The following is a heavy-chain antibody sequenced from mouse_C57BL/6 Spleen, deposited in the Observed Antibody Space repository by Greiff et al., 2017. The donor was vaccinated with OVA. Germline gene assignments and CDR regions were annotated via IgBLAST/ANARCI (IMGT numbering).Heavy chain of an antibody. CDR1: GYTFTSYG. Sequence: VQRVESGAELARPGASVKLSCKASGYTFTSYGISWVKQRTGQGLEWIGEIYPRSGNTYYNEKFKGKATLTADKSSSTAYMELRSLTSEDSAVYFCAREGGYFDVWGTGTTVTVSS. CDR2: IYPRSGNT. J-gene: IGHJ1*03. V-gene: IGHV1-81*01. CDR3: AREGGYFDV.